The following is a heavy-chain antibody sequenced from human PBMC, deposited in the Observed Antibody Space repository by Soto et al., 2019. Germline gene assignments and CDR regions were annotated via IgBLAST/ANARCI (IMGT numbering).Heavy chain of an antibody. CDR3: ARDVCSGGNCLTFS. V-gene: IGHV3-64D*06. D-gene: IGHD2-15*01. CDR2: ISSNGGST. CDR1: GFTFSSYA. J-gene: IGHJ5*02. Sequence: GGSLRLSCSASGFTFSSYAMHWVRQAPGKGLEYVSAISSNGGSTYYADSVKGRFTISRDNSKNTLYLQMSSLRAEDTAVYYCARDVCSGGNCLTFSWGQGTLVTVSS.